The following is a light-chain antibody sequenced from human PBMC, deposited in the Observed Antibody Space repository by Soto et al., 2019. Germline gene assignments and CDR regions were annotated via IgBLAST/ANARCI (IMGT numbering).Light chain of an antibody. CDR1: SSDVGGYSY. CDR2: EVS. J-gene: IGLJ2*01. Sequence: QSALTQPPSASGSPGQSVTISCTGASSDVGGYSYVSWYQQHPGKAPKLMIYEVSKRPSGVPDRFSGSKSGNTASLTVSGLQAEDEADYYCSSYGGSNYLVFGGGTKLTVL. CDR3: SSYGGSNYLV. V-gene: IGLV2-8*01.